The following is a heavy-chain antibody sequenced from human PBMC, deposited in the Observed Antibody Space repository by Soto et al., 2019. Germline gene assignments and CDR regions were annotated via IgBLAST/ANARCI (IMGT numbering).Heavy chain of an antibody. J-gene: IGHJ4*02. CDR1: GGSINTFY. CDR3: AREGSYSAYNFAHGIQFRSFDF. CDR2: IFSSGST. D-gene: IGHD5-12*01. V-gene: IGHV4-4*07. Sequence: SETLSLTCTVSGGSINTFYWSWVRQPAGKGLEWIGRIFSSGSTSFNPSLESRVAMSVDTSKNHFSLNLSSVTAADMAVYYCAREGSYSAYNFAHGIQFRSFDFWGPGALVTVSS.